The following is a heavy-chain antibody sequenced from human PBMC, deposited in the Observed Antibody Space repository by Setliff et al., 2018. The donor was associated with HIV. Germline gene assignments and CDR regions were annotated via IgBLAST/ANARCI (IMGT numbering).Heavy chain of an antibody. J-gene: IGHJ3*02. CDR2: ISIGSGGAI. D-gene: IGHD3-10*01. Sequence: KTSETLSLTCTVSGGSIRSTSHYWGWIRQPPGRGLEWVSSISIGSGGAIDYADSVQGRFTISRDNAKNSLYLQMNSLRAEDTAVYYCARDEDGSGSPDVFDIWGQGTMVTVSS. V-gene: IGHV3-21*01. CDR1: GGSIRSTS. CDR3: ARDEDGSGSPDVFDI.